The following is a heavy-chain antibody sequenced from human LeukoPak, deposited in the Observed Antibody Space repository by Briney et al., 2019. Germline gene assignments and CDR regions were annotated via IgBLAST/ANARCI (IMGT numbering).Heavy chain of an antibody. Sequence: SETLSLTCAVYGGSFSGYYWSWIRQPPGKGLEWIGEINHSGSTNYNPSLKSRVTISVDTSKNQFSLRVNSVTAADTAVYYCARAIYSRAWYASDIWGQGTVVTVSA. D-gene: IGHD6-19*01. CDR2: INHSGST. CDR3: ARAIYSRAWYASDI. J-gene: IGHJ3*02. V-gene: IGHV4-34*01. CDR1: GGSFSGYY.